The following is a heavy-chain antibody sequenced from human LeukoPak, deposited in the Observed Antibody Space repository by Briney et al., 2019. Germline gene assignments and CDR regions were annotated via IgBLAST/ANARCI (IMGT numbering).Heavy chain of an antibody. CDR3: ASLGGLLYSYGYGNDY. CDR2: ISSSSSYI. D-gene: IGHD5-18*01. J-gene: IGHJ4*02. V-gene: IGHV3-21*01. CDR1: GFTFSSYS. Sequence: GGPLRLSCAASGFTFSSYSMNWVRQAPGKGLEWVSSISSSSSYIYYADSVKGRFTISRDNAKNSLYLQMNSLRAEDTAVYYCASLGGLLYSYGYGNDYWGQGTLVTVSS.